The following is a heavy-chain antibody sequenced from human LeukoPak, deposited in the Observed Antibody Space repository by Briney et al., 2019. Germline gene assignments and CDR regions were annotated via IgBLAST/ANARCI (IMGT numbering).Heavy chain of an antibody. Sequence: WGSLSFSASGSGFTFNSDAMVRVRQAPGKGLEWVSTISGSGGSTFYADSVKGRFTMSRDNSKDTLYLQMNSLRAEDAAVYYCAKGRRNVATPMGRADSWGQGTLVTVSS. CDR1: GFTFNSDA. D-gene: IGHD5-18*01. J-gene: IGHJ4*02. CDR3: AKGRRNVATPMGRADS. V-gene: IGHV3-23*01. CDR2: ISGSGGST.